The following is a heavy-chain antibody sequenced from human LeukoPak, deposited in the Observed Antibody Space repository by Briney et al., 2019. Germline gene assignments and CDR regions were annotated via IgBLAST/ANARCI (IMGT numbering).Heavy chain of an antibody. V-gene: IGHV4-34*01. D-gene: IGHD6-13*01. CDR2: INHSGST. CDR3: ARVHRGYSSSWPRFDY. J-gene: IGHJ4*02. CDR1: GGSFSGYY. Sequence: SETLSLTCAVYGGSFSGYYWSWIRQPPGKGLEWIGEINHSGSTNYNPSLKSRVTISVDTSKNQFPLKLSSVTAADTAVYYCARVHRGYSSSWPRFDYWGQGTLVTVSS.